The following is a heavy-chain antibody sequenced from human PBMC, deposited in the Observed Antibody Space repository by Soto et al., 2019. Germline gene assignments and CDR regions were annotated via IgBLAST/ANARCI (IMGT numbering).Heavy chain of an antibody. V-gene: IGHV4-34*01. CDR3: ARGPSHDFWSGLKSYNWFAP. J-gene: IGHJ5*02. D-gene: IGHD3-3*01. CDR2: INHSGST. Sequence: SETLSLTCXVXGGSFSGYYWSWIRQPPGKGLEWIGEINHSGSTNYNPSLKSRVTISVDTSKNQFSLKLSSVTAADTAVYYCARGPSHDFWSGLKSYNWFAPWGQGTLVTVSS. CDR1: GGSFSGYY.